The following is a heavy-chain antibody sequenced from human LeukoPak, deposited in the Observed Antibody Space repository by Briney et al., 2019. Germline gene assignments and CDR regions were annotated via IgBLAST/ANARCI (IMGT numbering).Heavy chain of an antibody. Sequence: LGRSLRLSCAASGFIFCSYGMTWVRQAPGQRLEWGSGISGSGGRIYYADSVKGRFTNTRDNSKNALYMQMNSLRAEDAAVYYCAKAGYCSGGSCYSNYYYYVDVWGKGNTVIVSS. CDR1: GFIFCSYG. J-gene: IGHJ6*03. V-gene: IGHV3-23*01. CDR2: ISGSGGRI. CDR3: AKAGYCSGGSCYSNYYYYVDV. D-gene: IGHD2-15*01.